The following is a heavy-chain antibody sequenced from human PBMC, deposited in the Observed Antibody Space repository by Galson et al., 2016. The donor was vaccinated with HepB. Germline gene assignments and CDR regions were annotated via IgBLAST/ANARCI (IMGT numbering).Heavy chain of an antibody. CDR1: GFTFSSYA. CDR3: AKGRVSGKLGLDVDY. CDR2: ISGSGGST. J-gene: IGHJ4*02. D-gene: IGHD3-10*01. V-gene: IGHV3-23*01. Sequence: SLRLSCAASGFTFSSYAMSWVRQAPGKGLEWVSAISGSGGSTYYADSVKGRFTISRGNSKDTLYLQMNSLRAEDTAVYYCAKGRVSGKLGLDVDYWGQGTLVTVSS.